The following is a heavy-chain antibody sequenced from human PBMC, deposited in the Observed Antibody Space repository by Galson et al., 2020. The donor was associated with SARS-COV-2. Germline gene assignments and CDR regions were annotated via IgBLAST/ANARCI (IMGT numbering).Heavy chain of an antibody. CDR3: ACHENVNTDFDL. D-gene: IGHD4-17*01. J-gene: IGHJ2*01. Sequence: TSDTLSLTCTAPGVSIRSYFWSWIRHPPGKGLEWIGYMYHRVRPTYQPSLKSRVTLATDTSKNQFSLKLTSMTAADTAVDYCACHENVNTDFDLWGRGTLVTVSS. CDR2: MYHRVRP. V-gene: IGHV4-59*07. CDR1: GVSIRSYF.